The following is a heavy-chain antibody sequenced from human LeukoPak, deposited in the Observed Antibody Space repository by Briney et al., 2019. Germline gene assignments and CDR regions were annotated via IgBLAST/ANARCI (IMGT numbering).Heavy chain of an antibody. D-gene: IGHD1-26*01. Sequence: SETLSLTCTVSGGSISGYYWSWIRQPPGKGLEWIGYIYTSGSTSYNPSLKSRVTISVDTSKNQFSLKLSSVTAADTAVYYCARRVGARLDYWGQGTLVTVSS. CDR3: ARRVGARLDY. CDR2: IYTSGST. J-gene: IGHJ4*02. V-gene: IGHV4-4*09. CDR1: GGSISGYY.